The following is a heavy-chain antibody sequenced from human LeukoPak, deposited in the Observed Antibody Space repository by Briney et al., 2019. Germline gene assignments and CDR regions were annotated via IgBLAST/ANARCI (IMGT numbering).Heavy chain of an antibody. CDR1: RFTFSSYG. V-gene: IGHV3-33*01. D-gene: IGHD2-15*01. Sequence: GRSLRLSCAASRFTFSSYGMHWVRQAPGKGLKWVAVIWYDGSNKYYADSVKGRFTISRDNSKNTLYLQMNSLRAEDTAVYYCARDRYCSGGSCYSPSLTGYFQHWGQGTLATVSS. CDR2: IWYDGSNK. CDR3: ARDRYCSGGSCYSPSLTGYFQH. J-gene: IGHJ1*01.